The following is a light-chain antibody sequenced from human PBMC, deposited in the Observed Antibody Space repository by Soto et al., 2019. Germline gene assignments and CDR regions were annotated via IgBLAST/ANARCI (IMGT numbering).Light chain of an antibody. CDR3: QQYGRSPLT. Sequence: EIVLTQSPGTLSLSPGERATLSCRASQSLSSSSSAWYQQKPGQAPRLLIYGASSRATGIPDRFSGSESGTDFTLTISRLEPEDFVVYYCQQYGRSPLTFGQGTKVDI. CDR1: QSLSSSS. CDR2: GAS. V-gene: IGKV3-20*01. J-gene: IGKJ1*01.